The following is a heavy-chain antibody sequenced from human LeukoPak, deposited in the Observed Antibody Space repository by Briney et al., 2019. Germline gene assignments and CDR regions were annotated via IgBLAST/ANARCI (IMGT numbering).Heavy chain of an antibody. V-gene: IGHV4-59*01. Sequence: SETLSLTCTVSGGSISSYYWSWIRQPPGKGLEWSGYIYYSGSTNYNPSLKSRVTISIDTSKNQFSLKLSSVTAADTAVYYCARATGWRDAFDIWGQGTMVTVSS. CDR1: GGSISSYY. CDR3: ARATGWRDAFDI. D-gene: IGHD6-19*01. J-gene: IGHJ3*02. CDR2: IYYSGST.